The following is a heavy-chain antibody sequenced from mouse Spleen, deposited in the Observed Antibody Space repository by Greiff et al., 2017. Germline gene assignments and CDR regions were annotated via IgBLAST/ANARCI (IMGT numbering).Heavy chain of an antibody. D-gene: IGHD2-2*01. V-gene: IGHV5-12*01. Sequence: EVMLVESGGGLVQPGGSLKLSCAASGFTFSDYYMYWVRQTPEKRLEWVAYISNGGGSTYYPDTVKGRFTISRDNAKNTLYLQMSRLKSEDTAMYYCARRRGLRNAMDYWGQGTSVTVSS. CDR3: ARRRGLRNAMDY. J-gene: IGHJ4*01. CDR1: GFTFSDYY. CDR2: ISNGGGST.